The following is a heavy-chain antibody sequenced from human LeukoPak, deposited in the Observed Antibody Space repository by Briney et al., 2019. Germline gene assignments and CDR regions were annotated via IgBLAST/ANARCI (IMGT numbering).Heavy chain of an antibody. J-gene: IGHJ4*02. D-gene: IGHD6-19*01. Sequence: SETLSLTCTVSGDSISSSSYYWGWIHQPPGKGLEWIGSIYYSGSTYYNPSLKSRVTISVDTSKNQFSLRLSSVTAADTAVYYCATSPRGGIAVAGTYFDYWGQGTLVTVSS. V-gene: IGHV4-39*01. CDR2: IYYSGST. CDR1: GDSISSSSYY. CDR3: ATSPRGGIAVAGTYFDY.